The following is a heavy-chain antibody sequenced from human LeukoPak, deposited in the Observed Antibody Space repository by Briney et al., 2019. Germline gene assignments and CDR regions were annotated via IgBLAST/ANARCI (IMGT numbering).Heavy chain of an antibody. CDR1: GGSFSGNY. CDR3: AREAVVVPAAIWARWFDP. CDR2: INHSGST. D-gene: IGHD2-2*02. J-gene: IGHJ5*02. Sequence: SETLSLTCAVYGGSFSGNYWSWIRQPPGKGLEWVGEINHSGSTNYNPSRKSRVTISVGTSKIQFSLKLSSVSAADTAVYYCAREAVVVPAAIWARWFDPWGQGTLVTVSS. V-gene: IGHV4-34*01.